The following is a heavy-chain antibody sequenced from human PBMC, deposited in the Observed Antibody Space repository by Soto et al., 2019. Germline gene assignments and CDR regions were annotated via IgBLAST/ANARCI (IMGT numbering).Heavy chain of an antibody. CDR1: GDTFSFYS. V-gene: IGHV1-69*02. CDR3: ASSYGSGYRAFDY. D-gene: IGHD3-10*01. J-gene: IGHJ4*02. Sequence: QVQLVQSGAEVKRPGSSVKVSCKTSGDTFSFYSINWVRQAPGLGLEWMERVNPILSMSNYAQRFQGRVTMTADKSTSTAYMALRSLRSEDTDIYYCASSYGSGYRAFDYWGQGALVTVSS. CDR2: VNPILSMS.